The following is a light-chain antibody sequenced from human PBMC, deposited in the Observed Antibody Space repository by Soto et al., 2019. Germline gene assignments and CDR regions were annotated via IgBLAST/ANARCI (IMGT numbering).Light chain of an antibody. J-gene: IGKJ5*01. V-gene: IGKV1-6*01. Sequence: IKMTQSPSSLSASVGDRVTMTCRASQDIGINLGWFQQKPGKAPKLLIYAASNLQSGVPARFSGSGSGTDFTLSINSLQPEDFATYYCQQAYSSPITCGQG. CDR3: QQAYSSPIT. CDR2: AAS. CDR1: QDIGIN.